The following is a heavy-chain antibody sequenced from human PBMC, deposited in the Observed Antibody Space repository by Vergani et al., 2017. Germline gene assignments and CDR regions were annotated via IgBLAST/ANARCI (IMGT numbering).Heavy chain of an antibody. CDR1: GGTFSSYA. D-gene: IGHD6-19*01. V-gene: IGHV1-69*04. CDR2: IIPILGIA. Sequence: QVQLVQSGAEVKKPGSSVKVSCKASGGTFSSYAISWVRQAPGQGVEWMGRIIPILGIANYAQKFQGRVTFTADKSTSTADMELSSLRSEDTAVYYGATRXPLLPVAATDYYYGMDVWGKGTTVTVSS. J-gene: IGHJ6*04. CDR3: ATRXPLLPVAATDYYYGMDV.